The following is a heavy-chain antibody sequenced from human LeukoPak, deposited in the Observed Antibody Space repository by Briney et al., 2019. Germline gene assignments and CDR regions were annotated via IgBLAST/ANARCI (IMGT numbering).Heavy chain of an antibody. D-gene: IGHD5-12*01. Sequence: GGSLRLSCAASGFTVSSNYMSWVRQAPGKGLEWVSVIYSGGSTYYVDSVKGRFTISRDNSKNTLYLQMNSLRAEDTAVYYCAKGRGYSGYDFGGDYWGQGTLVTVSS. J-gene: IGHJ4*02. CDR3: AKGRGYSGYDFGGDY. CDR2: IYSGGST. V-gene: IGHV3-53*05. CDR1: GFTVSSNY.